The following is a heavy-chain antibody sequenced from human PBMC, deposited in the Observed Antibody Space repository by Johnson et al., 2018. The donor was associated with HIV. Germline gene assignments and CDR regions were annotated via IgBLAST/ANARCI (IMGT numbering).Heavy chain of an antibody. CDR1: GFTFDDYA. J-gene: IGHJ3*02. CDR2: ISWNSGSI. CDR3: AKSVGSWGAVAGTDAFDI. D-gene: IGHD6-19*01. Sequence: VQVVESGGGLVQPGRSLRLSCAASGFTFDDYAMHWVRQAPGKGLEWVSGISWNSGSIGYADSVKGRFTISRDNAKTSLYMQMNSLRAEDTAVYYCAKSVGSWGAVAGTDAFDIWGQGTMVTVSS. V-gene: IGHV3-9*01.